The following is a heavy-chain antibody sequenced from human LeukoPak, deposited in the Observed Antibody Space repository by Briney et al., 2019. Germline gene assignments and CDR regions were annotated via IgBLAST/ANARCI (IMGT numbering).Heavy chain of an antibody. CDR2: INPNSGGT. J-gene: IGHJ4*02. D-gene: IGHD2-2*01. Sequence: ASVKVSCKASGYTFTGYYMHWVRQAPGQGLEWMGWINPNSGGTNYAQKFQGRVTMTRDTSISTAYMELSRLRSDDTAVYYCARDGTYCSSTSCYINFDYWGQGTLVTVSS. CDR3: ARDGTYCSSTSCYINFDY. CDR1: GYTFTGYY. V-gene: IGHV1-2*02.